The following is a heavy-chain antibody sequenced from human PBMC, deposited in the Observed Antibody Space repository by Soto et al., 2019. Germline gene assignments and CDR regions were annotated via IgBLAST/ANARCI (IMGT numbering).Heavy chain of an antibody. CDR2: IYPGDSDT. CDR1: GYSFTSYW. D-gene: IGHD6-13*01. J-gene: IGHJ6*02. CDR3: ARDKYSSSWYSDYYYGMDV. Sequence: GESLKISCKGSGYSFTSYWIGWVRQMPGKGLEWMGIIYPGDSDTRYSPSFQGQVTISADKSISTAYLQWSSLKASDTAMYYCARDKYSSSWYSDYYYGMDVWGQGTTVTVSS. V-gene: IGHV5-51*01.